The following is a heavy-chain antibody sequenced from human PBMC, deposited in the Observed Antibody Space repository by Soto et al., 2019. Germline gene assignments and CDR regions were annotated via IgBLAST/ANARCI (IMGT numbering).Heavy chain of an antibody. D-gene: IGHD3-10*02. CDR2: TYYNGNS. J-gene: IGHJ4*02. V-gene: IGHV4-30-4*01. CDR3: ASLPGYYVNAGSDY. Sequence: QVQLQESGPGLVRPSETLSLTCTVSGGSITSGDYHWNWIRQPPGKGLEWIAYTYYNGNSYYSPSLRSRASISLDTSKNQFSLRLSSVTAADTAVYFCASLPGYYVNAGSDYWGQGTLVAVSP. CDR1: GGSITSGDYH.